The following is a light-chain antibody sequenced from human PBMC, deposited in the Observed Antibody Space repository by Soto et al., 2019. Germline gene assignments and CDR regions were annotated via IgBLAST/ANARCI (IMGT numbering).Light chain of an antibody. J-gene: IGKJ4*01. V-gene: IGKV1-9*01. CDR2: AAS. CDR3: QQLNSYPLT. Sequence: DIQLPQSPSFLSASVGDGVTITWRASQGISSYLAWYQQKPGKAPKLLIYAASTLQSGVPSRFSGSGSGTEFTLTISSLQPEEFATYYCQQLNSYPLTFGGGTKV. CDR1: QGISSY.